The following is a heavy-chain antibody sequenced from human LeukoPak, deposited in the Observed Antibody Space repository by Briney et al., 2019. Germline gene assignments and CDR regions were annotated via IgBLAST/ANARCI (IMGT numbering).Heavy chain of an antibody. Sequence: GGSLRLSCAASGFTFSSYAMSWVRQAPGKGLEWVSAISGSGGSTYYAYSVKGRFTISRDNSKNTLDLQMNSLRAEDTAVYYCAKDLHIVVVIANFDYCGQGTLVTGSS. V-gene: IGHV3-23*01. CDR3: AKDLHIVVVIANFDY. CDR1: GFTFSSYA. CDR2: ISGSGGST. D-gene: IGHD2-21*01. J-gene: IGHJ4*02.